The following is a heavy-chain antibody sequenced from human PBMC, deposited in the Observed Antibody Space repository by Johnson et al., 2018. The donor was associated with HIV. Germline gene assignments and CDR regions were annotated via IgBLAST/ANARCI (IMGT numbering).Heavy chain of an antibody. V-gene: IGHV3-20*04. CDR3: AKDLIELQGAFDI. J-gene: IGHJ3*02. D-gene: IGHD1-26*01. CDR2: INWNGGST. Sequence: EMPLVESVGGVVRPGGSLRLSCAASGFTFDDYGMSWVRQAPGKGLEWVSGINWNGGSTGYADSVKGRFTISRDNAKNSLYLQMNSLRAEDTAVYYCAKDLIELQGAFDIWGQGTMVTVSS. CDR1: GFTFDDYG.